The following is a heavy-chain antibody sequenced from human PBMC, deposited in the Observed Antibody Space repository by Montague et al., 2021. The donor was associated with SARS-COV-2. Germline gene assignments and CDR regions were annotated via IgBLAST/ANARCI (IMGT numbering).Heavy chain of an antibody. CDR2: MYYSGST. J-gene: IGHJ6*02. D-gene: IGHD3-10*01. CDR3: ARDDIVLQGVTKGMDV. V-gene: IGHV4-39*07. Sequence: SETLSLTCTVFGGSISSSNYYWGRIRQPPGKGLEWIGNMYYSGSTYYNPSLKSRVTISIDTSKNQFSLKLSSVTAADTAVYYCARDDIVLQGVTKGMDVWGQGTTVTVSS. CDR1: GGSISSSNYY.